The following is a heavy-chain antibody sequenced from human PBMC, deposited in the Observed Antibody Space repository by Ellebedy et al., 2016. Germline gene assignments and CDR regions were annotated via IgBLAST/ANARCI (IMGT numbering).Heavy chain of an antibody. V-gene: IGHV3-21*04. D-gene: IGHD1-1*01. CDR1: GSTFSSYS. Sequence: GESLKISXAASGSTFSSYSMNWVRQAPGTGLEWVSSISSSGSYIYYADSLKGRFTISRDNAKNSLYLQMNSLMTEDTAVYHCARGSQYLSGTHWYIDLWGRGTLVTVSS. J-gene: IGHJ2*01. CDR3: ARGSQYLSGTHWYIDL. CDR2: ISSSGSYI.